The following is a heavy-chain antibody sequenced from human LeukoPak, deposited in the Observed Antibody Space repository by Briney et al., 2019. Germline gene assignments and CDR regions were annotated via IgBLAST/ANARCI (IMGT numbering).Heavy chain of an antibody. D-gene: IGHD1-26*01. CDR3: ARDSPGEVGATPDY. Sequence: GGSLRLSCAASGFTVSSNYMSWVRQAPGKGLEWVAVIWYDGSNKSYADSVKGRFTISRDNSKNKVYLQMNSLRAEDTAVYYCARDSPGEVGATPDYWGQGTLVTVSS. J-gene: IGHJ4*02. V-gene: IGHV3-33*08. CDR1: GFTVSSNY. CDR2: IWYDGSNK.